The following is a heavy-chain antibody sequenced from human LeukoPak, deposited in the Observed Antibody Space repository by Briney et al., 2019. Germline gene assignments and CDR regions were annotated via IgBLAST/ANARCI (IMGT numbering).Heavy chain of an antibody. J-gene: IGHJ4*02. CDR2: IYTSGST. CDR3: ARRLNEYDY. D-gene: IGHD1-1*01. CDR1: GGSISSYY. Sequence: SETLSLTCTVSGGSISSYYWSWIRQPPGKGLEWIGYIYTSGSTNYNPSLKSRVTISVDTPKNQFSLKLSSVTAADTAVYYCARRLNEYDYWGQGTLVTVSS. V-gene: IGHV4-4*09.